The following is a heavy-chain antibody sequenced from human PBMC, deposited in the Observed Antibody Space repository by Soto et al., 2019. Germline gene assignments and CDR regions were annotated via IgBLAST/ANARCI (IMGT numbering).Heavy chain of an antibody. Sequence: EVQLLESGGGLVQPGGSLRLSCAASGLTFSAYAKTWVRQAPGKGLEGVSGISGSGADTYYIDSVKGRFTISRDNSKNTLYLQMNSLRAEDTAVYYFAKHSGGGGYSYGRCDYWGQGTLVTVSS. J-gene: IGHJ4*02. D-gene: IGHD5-18*01. CDR1: GLTFSAYA. CDR3: AKHSGGGGYSYGRCDY. V-gene: IGHV3-23*01. CDR2: ISGSGADT.